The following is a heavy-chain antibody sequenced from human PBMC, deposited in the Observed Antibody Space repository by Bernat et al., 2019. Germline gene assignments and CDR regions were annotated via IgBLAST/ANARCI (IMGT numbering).Heavy chain of an antibody. CDR1: GFTFGDYA. D-gene: IGHD6-19*01. CDR2: IKSNTYGGTT. CDR3: ARGLGTLIIAVFDY. V-gene: IGHV3-49*03. J-gene: IGHJ4*02. Sequence: EVQLVQSGGGLVQPGRSLRLSCTPSGFTFGDYAMSWFRQAPGKGLEWVVFIKSNTYGGTTDYAASVRGRFTISRDDSKSIAYLQMNSLRSEDTAVYYCARGLGTLIIAVFDYWGQGTLVTVSS.